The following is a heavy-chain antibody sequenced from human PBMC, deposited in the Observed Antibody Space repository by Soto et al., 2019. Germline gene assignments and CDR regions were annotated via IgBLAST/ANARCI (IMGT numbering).Heavy chain of an antibody. D-gene: IGHD6-13*01. CDR2: IYYSGST. CDR3: ARPAAHKLYSSSWEYYFDY. V-gene: IGHV4-39*01. J-gene: IGHJ4*02. CDR1: GGSISSSSYY. Sequence: QLQLQESGPGLVKPSETLSLTCTVSGGSISSSSYYWGWIRQPPGKGLEWIGSIYYSGSTYYNPSLKSRVTISVDTSKNQFSLKLSSVTAADTAVYYCARPAAHKLYSSSWEYYFDYWGQGTLVTVSS.